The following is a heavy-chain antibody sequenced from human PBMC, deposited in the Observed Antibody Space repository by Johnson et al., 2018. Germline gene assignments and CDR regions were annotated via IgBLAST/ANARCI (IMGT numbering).Heavy chain of an antibody. V-gene: IGHV4-59*01. CDR1: GGSISSYY. D-gene: IGHD1-26*01. CDR2: IYYSGST. J-gene: IGHJ3*02. Sequence: QVQLQESGPGLVKPSETLSLTCTVSGGSISSYYWSWIRQPPGKGLEWIGYIYYSGSTNYNPSLKIRVTISVDTSKNQFSLKLSSVTAADTAVYYCARRRETDAFDIWGQGTMVTVSS. CDR3: ARRRETDAFDI.